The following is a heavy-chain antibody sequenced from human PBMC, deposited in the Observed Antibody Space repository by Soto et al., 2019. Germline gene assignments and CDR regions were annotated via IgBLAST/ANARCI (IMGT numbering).Heavy chain of an antibody. D-gene: IGHD6-13*01. CDR1: GYRFTSYW. Sequence: PGVSLKISCQCSGYRFTSYWISWVRPMPGKGLEWMGKIDPSDSYTSYSPSFQGHVTFSADKSISTAYLHWSSLKASDTAMFYCARHASIAALYDMGGWGQGTTVTLSS. V-gene: IGHV5-10-1*01. CDR2: IDPSDSYT. J-gene: IGHJ6*02. CDR3: ARHASIAALYDMGG.